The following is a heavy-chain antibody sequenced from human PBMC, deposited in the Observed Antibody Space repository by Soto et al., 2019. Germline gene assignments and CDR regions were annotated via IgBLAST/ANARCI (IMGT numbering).Heavy chain of an antibody. J-gene: IGHJ2*01. V-gene: IGHV1-46*01. CDR2: INPSGGST. D-gene: IGHD1-26*01. Sequence: SVKVSCKACGYTSTSYYIHWVRQAPGQGLEWMGIINPSGGSTNYAQKFQGRVTMTRDTSTSTVYMELSSLRSEDTAVYYCARHRVVGATTPWYFDLWGRGTLVTVSS. CDR3: ARHRVVGATTPWYFDL. CDR1: GYTSTSYY.